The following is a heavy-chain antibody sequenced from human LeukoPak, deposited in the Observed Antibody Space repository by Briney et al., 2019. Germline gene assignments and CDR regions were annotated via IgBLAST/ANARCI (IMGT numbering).Heavy chain of an antibody. CDR1: GIPFSRYN. Sequence: GGSLKLPCAAPGIPFSRYNMNWVRQAPGKGLGWGPYISSSSRTTYYAVSVKGRFTLPRDNAKNSLYLHMNRLRPEDSPVYYCARDGSGYYGDFDYWGQGTLVTDCS. J-gene: IGHJ4*02. CDR3: ARDGSGYYGDFDY. CDR2: ISSSSRTT. V-gene: IGHV3-48*01. D-gene: IGHD3-22*01.